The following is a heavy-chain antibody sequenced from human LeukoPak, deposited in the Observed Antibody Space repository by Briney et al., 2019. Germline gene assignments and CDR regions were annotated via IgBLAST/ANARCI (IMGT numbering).Heavy chain of an antibody. CDR1: GGSISSYY. Sequence: SETLSLTCTVSGGSISSYYWSWIRQPPGKGLEWIGYIYYSGSTNYNPSLKSRVTISVDTSKNRFSLKLSSVTAADTAVYYCARGARYFDYWGRGTLVTVSS. V-gene: IGHV4-59*01. J-gene: IGHJ4*02. D-gene: IGHD5-12*01. CDR2: IYYSGST. CDR3: ARGARYFDY.